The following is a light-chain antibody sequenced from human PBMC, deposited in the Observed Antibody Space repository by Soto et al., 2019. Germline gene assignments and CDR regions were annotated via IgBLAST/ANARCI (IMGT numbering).Light chain of an antibody. V-gene: IGLV2-14*01. CDR1: SSDVGAYIF. CDR3: VSFTTSKSYV. Sequence: QSVLTQPASASGSPGQSITISCTGTSSDVGAYIFVSWYQQYPGKAPKLMIYDITNRPSGVSNRFSGSKAGNTASLTISGLQAEDEAHYYCVSFTTSKSYVFGTGTKVTVL. J-gene: IGLJ1*01. CDR2: DIT.